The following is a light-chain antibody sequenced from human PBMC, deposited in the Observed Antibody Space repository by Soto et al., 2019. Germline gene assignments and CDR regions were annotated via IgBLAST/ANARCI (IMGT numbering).Light chain of an antibody. V-gene: IGKV3-20*01. Sequence: EIKLTQSPGTLSLSPGERATLSCSASQSVSSSYLAWYQQKPGQAPRLLIYGASSRATGIPDRFSGSGSGTDFTLTISRLEPEDFAVYYCQQYGSSRWTFGQGTKVDIK. CDR1: QSVSSSY. CDR3: QQYGSSRWT. CDR2: GAS. J-gene: IGKJ1*01.